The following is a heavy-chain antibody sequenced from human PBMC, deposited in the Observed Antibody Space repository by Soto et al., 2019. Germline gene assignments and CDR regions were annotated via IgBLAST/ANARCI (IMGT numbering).Heavy chain of an antibody. CDR2: ISGSGGST. Sequence: GGSLRLSCAASGFTFSSYAMSWVRQAPGKGLEWVSAISGSGGSTYYADSVKGRFTISRDNSKNTLYLQMNSLRAEDTAVYYCAKDSGVRLVRYWFDPWGQGTLVTVSS. V-gene: IGHV3-23*01. D-gene: IGHD6-19*01. CDR1: GFTFSSYA. CDR3: AKDSGVRLVRYWFDP. J-gene: IGHJ5*02.